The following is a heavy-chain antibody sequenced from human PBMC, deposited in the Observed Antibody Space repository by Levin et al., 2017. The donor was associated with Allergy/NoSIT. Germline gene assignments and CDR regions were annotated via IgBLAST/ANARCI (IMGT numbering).Heavy chain of an antibody. CDR2: IGTVGDT. D-gene: IGHD2-15*01. J-gene: IGHJ3*01. CDR3: VRGSYCSDGVCYSVGAFDL. CDR1: GFTFSSYD. V-gene: IGHV3-13*04. Sequence: ETLSLTCAASGFTFSSYDMHWVRQVTGKGLEWVSGIGTVGDTYYPGSVKGRFTVSRENAKDSLYLQMNSLRAGDTAVDYGVRGSYCSDGVCYSVGAFDLWGQGTMVTVSS.